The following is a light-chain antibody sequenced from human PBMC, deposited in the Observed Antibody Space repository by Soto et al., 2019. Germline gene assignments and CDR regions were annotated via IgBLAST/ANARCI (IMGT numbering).Light chain of an antibody. CDR2: QAS. J-gene: IGKJ4*01. CDR3: QRYNSYPVT. CDR1: QSISSW. V-gene: IGKV1-5*03. Sequence: DIQMTQSPSTLSASVGDSVTTTCRASQSISSWLAWYQQKPGKAPKLLIYQASSLESGVPSRFSGSGSGTEFTLTIPSLQPDDFATYYCQRYNSYPVTFGGGTRVEIK.